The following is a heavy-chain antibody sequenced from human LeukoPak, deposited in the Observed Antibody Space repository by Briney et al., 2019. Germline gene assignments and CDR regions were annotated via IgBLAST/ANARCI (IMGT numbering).Heavy chain of an antibody. V-gene: IGHV3-9*02. CDR3: AKSRDSSGYLDAFDI. Sequence: GGSLRLSCLASGLTSDDFATHWVRHAPGKGLEWVSGVSWNSGTIGYADFVKGRFTISRDNDRISLYLQMDSLRAEDTSLYYCAKSRDSSGYLDAFDIWGQGTMVTVSS. CDR2: VSWNSGTI. J-gene: IGHJ3*02. CDR1: GLTSDDFA. D-gene: IGHD3-22*01.